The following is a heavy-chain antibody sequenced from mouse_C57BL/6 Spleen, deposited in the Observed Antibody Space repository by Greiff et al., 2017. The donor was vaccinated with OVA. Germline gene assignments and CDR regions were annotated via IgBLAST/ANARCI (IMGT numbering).Heavy chain of an antibody. Sequence: EVKVVESGGGLVKPGGSLKLSCAASGFTFSDYGMHWVRQAPEKGLEWVAYISSGSSTIYYADTVKGRFTISRDNAKNTLFLQMTSLRSEDTAMYYCARRTNWDSGFDYWGQGTTLTVSS. J-gene: IGHJ2*01. CDR1: GFTFSDYG. CDR2: ISSGSSTI. D-gene: IGHD4-1*01. CDR3: ARRTNWDSGFDY. V-gene: IGHV5-17*01.